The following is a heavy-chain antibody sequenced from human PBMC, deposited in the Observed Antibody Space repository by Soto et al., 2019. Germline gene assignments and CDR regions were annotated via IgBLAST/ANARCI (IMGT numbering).Heavy chain of an antibody. CDR3: ALLPSGISAGCPNGHAGGEY. V-gene: IGHV1-2*02. CDR2: INPNIDGT. D-gene: IGHD3-3*02. J-gene: IGHJ4*02. CDR1: GSTFTVSY. Sequence: ASVPVSCKASGSTFTVSYIHWVRQAPGQGTEWMGWINPNIDGTNYAQKFKGRVTLTRDTSLSTAYMELSSLRSDDTAVYYCALLPSGISAGCPNGHAGGEYWGEGTRGTVAP.